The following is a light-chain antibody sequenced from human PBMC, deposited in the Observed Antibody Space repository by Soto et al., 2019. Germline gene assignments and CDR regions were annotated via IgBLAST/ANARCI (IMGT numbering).Light chain of an antibody. CDR3: QQCNTFWT. V-gene: IGKV1-5*01. Sequence: DIQMTQSAFTLSASVGDRFTITCRASQNISRWLAWYQQKPGKAPKLLIYDVSSLESGVPSRFSGSGSGTEFTLTISSLQPDDFATYYCQQCNTFWTFGQGTKVDIK. CDR1: QNISRW. J-gene: IGKJ1*01. CDR2: DVS.